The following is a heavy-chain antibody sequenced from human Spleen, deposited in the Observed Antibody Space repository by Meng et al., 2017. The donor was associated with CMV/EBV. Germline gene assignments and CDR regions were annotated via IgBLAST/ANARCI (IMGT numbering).Heavy chain of an antibody. CDR2: INHSGST. Sequence: QGRLKQGGEGLLKPSETLSLTCAVYGGSFSSFYWHWIRQPPGKGLEWIGEINHSGSTNYNPSLKNRVTISVDTSKNQFSLKLSSVTAADTAVYYCARSDGRIAPGHYWGQGTLVTVSS. CDR1: GGSFSSFY. D-gene: IGHD5-18*01. J-gene: IGHJ4*02. CDR3: ARSDGRIAPGHY. V-gene: IGHV4-34*01.